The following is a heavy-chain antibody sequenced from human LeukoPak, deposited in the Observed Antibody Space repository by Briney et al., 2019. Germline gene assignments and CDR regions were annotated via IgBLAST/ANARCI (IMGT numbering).Heavy chain of an antibody. V-gene: IGHV4-39*02. D-gene: IGHD6-13*01. CDR3: AIGIADYYFDY. J-gene: IGHJ4*02. Sequence: SETLSLTCTVSGGSISSSSYYWGWIRQPPGKGLEWIGSIYYSGSTYYNPSLKSRVTISVDTSKNHFPLKLSSVTAADTAVYYCAIGIADYYFDYWGQGTLVTVSS. CDR2: IYYSGST. CDR1: GGSISSSSYY.